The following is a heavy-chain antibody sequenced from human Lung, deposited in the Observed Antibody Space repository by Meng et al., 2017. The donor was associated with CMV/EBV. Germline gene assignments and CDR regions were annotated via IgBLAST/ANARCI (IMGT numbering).Heavy chain of an antibody. CDR2: IKSKTDGGTT. D-gene: IGHD1-26*01. CDR1: GFTFSNAW. V-gene: IGHV3-15*01. Sequence: GGSXRLXCAASGFTFSNAWMSWVRQAPGKGLERVGRIKSKTDGGTTDYAAPVKGRFTISRDDSKNTLYLQMNSLKTEDTAVYYCTTGRDVGATTGPWGQGXLVTVSS. CDR3: TTGRDVGATTGP. J-gene: IGHJ5*02.